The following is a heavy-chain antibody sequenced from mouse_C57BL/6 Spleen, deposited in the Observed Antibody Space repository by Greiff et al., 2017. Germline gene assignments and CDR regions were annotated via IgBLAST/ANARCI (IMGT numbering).Heavy chain of an antibody. Sequence: QVQLQQSGPELVKPGASVKLSCKASGYSFTSYDINWVKQRPGQGLEWIGWIYPRDGSTKYNEKFKGKATLTVDTASSTAYMELQSLTSEDSAVYVCVRGEKTAQATYFDDWGQGTTLTVAS. D-gene: IGHD3-2*02. V-gene: IGHV1-85*01. J-gene: IGHJ2*01. CDR2: IYPRDGST. CDR3: VRGEKTAQATYFDD. CDR1: GYSFTSYD.